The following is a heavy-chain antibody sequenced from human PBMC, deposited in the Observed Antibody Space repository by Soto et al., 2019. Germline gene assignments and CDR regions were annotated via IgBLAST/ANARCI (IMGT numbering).Heavy chain of an antibody. D-gene: IGHD3-3*01. Sequence: GGSLRLSCAASGFTFSSYSMSWVRQAPGKGLEWVSAISGSGGSTYYADSVKGRFTISRDNSKNTLYLQMNSLRAEDTAVYYCAKPYTIFGVVENWGQGTLVTVSS. J-gene: IGHJ4*02. CDR1: GFTFSSYS. CDR2: ISGSGGST. CDR3: AKPYTIFGVVEN. V-gene: IGHV3-23*01.